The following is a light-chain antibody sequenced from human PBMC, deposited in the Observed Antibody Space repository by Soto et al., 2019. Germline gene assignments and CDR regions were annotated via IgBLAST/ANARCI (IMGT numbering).Light chain of an antibody. V-gene: IGKV1-5*03. Sequence: DIQMTQSPSTLSASVGDRVTITCRASQSFTSWLAWYQQKPGKAPTLLNHKASNLHSGDPSRFSGSESGTEFTLTISSLQPDDFATSYCQQYNSYPWTFGQGTKVEIK. CDR3: QQYNSYPWT. CDR2: KAS. J-gene: IGKJ1*01. CDR1: QSFTSW.